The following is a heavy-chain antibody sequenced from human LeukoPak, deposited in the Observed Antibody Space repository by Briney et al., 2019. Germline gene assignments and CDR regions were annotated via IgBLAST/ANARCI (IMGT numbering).Heavy chain of an antibody. V-gene: IGHV4-39*07. CDR3: ARDHPQYYYGSGSYYPGAFDI. D-gene: IGHD3-10*01. Sequence: SETLSLTCTVSGGSISSSSYYWGWIRQPPGKGLEWIGSIYYSGSTYYNPSLKSRITISVDTSKNQFSLKLSSVTAADTAVYYCARDHPQYYYGSGSYYPGAFDIWGQGTMVTVSS. CDR2: IYYSGST. CDR1: GGSISSSSYY. J-gene: IGHJ3*02.